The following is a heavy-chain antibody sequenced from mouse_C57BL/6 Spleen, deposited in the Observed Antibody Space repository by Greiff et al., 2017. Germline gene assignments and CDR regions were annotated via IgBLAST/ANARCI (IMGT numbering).Heavy chain of an antibody. Sequence: VQLQQPGAEQVKPGASVKLSCKASGYTFTSYWMHWVKQRPGQGLEWIGMIHPNSGSTNYNEKFKSKATLTVDKSSSTAYMQLSSLTSEDSAVYYCARVYDGYYHYAMDYWGQGTSVTVSS. J-gene: IGHJ4*01. CDR1: GYTFTSYW. V-gene: IGHV1-64*01. D-gene: IGHD2-3*01. CDR2: IHPNSGST. CDR3: ARVYDGYYHYAMDY.